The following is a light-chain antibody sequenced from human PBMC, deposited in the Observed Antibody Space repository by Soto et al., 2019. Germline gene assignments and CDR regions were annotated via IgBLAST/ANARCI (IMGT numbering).Light chain of an antibody. CDR2: KAT. CDR1: QRIDTW. V-gene: IGKV1-5*03. Sequence: DIQITQSPSILSSSVGDRVTITCRASQRIDTWLAWYQQKPGTAPKLLIYKATILQSGVPSRFSGSGSGTEFTLAISSLEPDDFATYYCQQYETFSPWTFGQGTKVDIK. J-gene: IGKJ1*01. CDR3: QQYETFSPWT.